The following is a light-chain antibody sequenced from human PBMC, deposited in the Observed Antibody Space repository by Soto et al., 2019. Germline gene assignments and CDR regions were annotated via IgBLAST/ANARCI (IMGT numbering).Light chain of an antibody. Sequence: EIVLTQSPATLSLSPGERATLSCRASQSVSSYLAWYQQKPGQAPRLLIYDASNRATGIPARFSGSGSGTDFTPTISSLEPEDFAVYYCQQRSYSELTFGGGTKVEIK. CDR1: QSVSSY. V-gene: IGKV3-11*01. CDR3: QQRSYSELT. J-gene: IGKJ4*01. CDR2: DAS.